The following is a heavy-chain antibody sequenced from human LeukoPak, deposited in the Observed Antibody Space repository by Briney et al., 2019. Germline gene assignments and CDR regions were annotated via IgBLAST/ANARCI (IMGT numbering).Heavy chain of an antibody. CDR3: NGDYDY. D-gene: IGHD4-17*01. CDR1: GFSFITYG. J-gene: IGHJ4*02. V-gene: IGHV3-30*02. CDR2: IRSDGVSK. Sequence: GGSLRLSCAASGFSFITYGMHWVRQAPGKGLEWVAFIRSDGVSKYYADSVKGRFTISRDNSKNTLYLQMNSLRAEDTAVYYCNGDYDYWGQGTLVNVSS.